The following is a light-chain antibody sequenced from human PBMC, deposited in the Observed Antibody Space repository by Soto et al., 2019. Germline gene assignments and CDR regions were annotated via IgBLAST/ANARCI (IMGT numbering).Light chain of an antibody. CDR2: GAS. CDR1: QSLISTS. V-gene: IGKV3-20*01. CDR3: QQYGDSPIT. J-gene: IGKJ1*01. Sequence: EFVLTQSPGTLSLSPGERATLSCRASQSLISTSLAWYHQKPGQAPRLLIYGASRRATGIPDRFSGSGPGTDFTLTINRLEPEDFAVYYCQQYGDSPITFGQGTKVEIK.